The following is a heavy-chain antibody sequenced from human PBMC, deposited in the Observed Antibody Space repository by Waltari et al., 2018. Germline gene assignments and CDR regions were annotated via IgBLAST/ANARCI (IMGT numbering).Heavy chain of an antibody. CDR1: GYTFTSFG. CDR2: ISAYNANT. Sequence: QVQLVQSGAEVKKPGASVKVSCPASGYTFTSFGISWVRQAPGQGLEWMGWISAYNANTNYAQKFQGRVTMTTDTSTRTAYMELRSLRSADTAVYYCARDYGSGYGLFDYWGQGTLVTVSS. D-gene: IGHD3-10*01. CDR3: ARDYGSGYGLFDY. V-gene: IGHV1-18*01. J-gene: IGHJ4*02.